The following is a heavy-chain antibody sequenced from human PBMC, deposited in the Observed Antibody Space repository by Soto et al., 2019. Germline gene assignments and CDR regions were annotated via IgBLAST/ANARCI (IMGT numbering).Heavy chain of an antibody. D-gene: IGHD3-10*01. CDR2: ISYDGSNK. Sequence: GSRRLSCAASGFTFSSYAMHWVRQAPGKGLEWVAVISYDGSNKYYADSVKGRFTISRDNSKNTLYLQMNSLRAEDTAVYYCARAYRDGSGSYYSFFDYWGQGTLVTVSS. CDR3: ARAYRDGSGSYYSFFDY. CDR1: GFTFSSYA. V-gene: IGHV3-30-3*01. J-gene: IGHJ4*02.